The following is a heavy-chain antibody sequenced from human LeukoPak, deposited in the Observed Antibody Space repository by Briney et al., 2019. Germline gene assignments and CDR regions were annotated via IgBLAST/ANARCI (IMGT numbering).Heavy chain of an antibody. J-gene: IGHJ6*02. V-gene: IGHV3-33*01. Sequence: GGSLRLSCAASGFTFSSYGMHWVRQAPGKGLEWVAVIWYDGSNKYYADSVEGRFTISRDNSKNTLYLQMNSLRAEDTAVYYCARDSIAVAGTQYYGMDVWGQGTTVTVSS. CDR3: ARDSIAVAGTQYYGMDV. D-gene: IGHD6-19*01. CDR1: GFTFSSYG. CDR2: IWYDGSNK.